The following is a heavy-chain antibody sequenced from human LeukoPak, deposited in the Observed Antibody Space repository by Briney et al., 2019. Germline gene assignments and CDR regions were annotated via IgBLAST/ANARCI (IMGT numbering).Heavy chain of an antibody. V-gene: IGHV3-30-3*01. CDR3: ARSVWSGYYATDY. Sequence: GGSLRLPCAASGFTFSSYAMHWVRQAPGKGLEGVAVISYDGSNKYYADSVKGRFTISRDNSKNTLYLQMNSLRAEDTAVYYCARSVWSGYYATDYWGQGTLVTVSS. J-gene: IGHJ4*02. CDR1: GFTFSSYA. D-gene: IGHD3-3*01. CDR2: ISYDGSNK.